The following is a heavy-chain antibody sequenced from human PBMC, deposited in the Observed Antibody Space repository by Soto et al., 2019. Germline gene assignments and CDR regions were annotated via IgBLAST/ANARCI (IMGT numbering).Heavy chain of an antibody. CDR3: ARGDSSGWYGTFYGMDV. D-gene: IGHD6-19*01. Sequence: PSETLSHTCTVSGGSISSYYWSWIRQPPGKGLEWIGYIYYSGSTNYNPSLKSRVTISVDTSKNQFSLKLSSVTAADTAVYYCARGDSSGWYGTFYGMDVWGQGTTVTVSS. CDR2: IYYSGST. CDR1: GGSISSYY. J-gene: IGHJ6*02. V-gene: IGHV4-59*01.